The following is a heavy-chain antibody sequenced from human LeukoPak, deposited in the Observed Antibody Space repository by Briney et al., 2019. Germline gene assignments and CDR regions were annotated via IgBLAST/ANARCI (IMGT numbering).Heavy chain of an antibody. V-gene: IGHV1-2*02. CDR2: INPNSGGT. D-gene: IGHD3-10*01. Sequence: ASVKVSCKASGYTFTGYYIHWVRQAPGQGLEWMGWINPNSGGTNYAQKFRGRVSMTRDTSISTAYMELSRLRSEDTAVYYCAGRSRGDAFDIWGQGTMVTVSS. CDR1: GYTFTGYY. CDR3: AGRSRGDAFDI. J-gene: IGHJ3*02.